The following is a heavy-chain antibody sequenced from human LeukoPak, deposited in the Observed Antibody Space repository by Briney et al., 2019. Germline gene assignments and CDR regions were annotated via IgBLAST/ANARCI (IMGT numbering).Heavy chain of an antibody. V-gene: IGHV4-34*01. J-gene: IGHJ4*02. CDR3: ARGQCSSTSCYVVSGYYFDY. CDR2: INHSGST. D-gene: IGHD2-2*01. Sequence: SETLSLTCAVYGGSFSGYYWSWIRQPPGKGLEWIGEINHSGSTNYNPSLKSRVTISVDTSKNQFSLKLSSVTAADTAVYYCARGQCSSTSCYVVSGYYFDYRGQGTLVTVSS. CDR1: GGSFSGYY.